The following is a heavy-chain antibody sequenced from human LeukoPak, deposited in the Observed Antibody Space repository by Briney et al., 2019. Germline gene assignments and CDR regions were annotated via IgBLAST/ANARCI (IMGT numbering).Heavy chain of an antibody. CDR3: ARDGHDTVGLWYMDV. CDR1: GYSFTDYY. CDR2: INPNSGGT. Sequence: ASVKVSCKTSGYSFTDYYMHWVRQAPGQGLEWMGWINPNSGGTNYAQKFQGRVTMTRDTSISTAYMELSRLRSDDTAVYYCARDGHDTVGLWYMDVWGKGTTVTVSS. J-gene: IGHJ6*03. V-gene: IGHV1-2*02. D-gene: IGHD3-22*01.